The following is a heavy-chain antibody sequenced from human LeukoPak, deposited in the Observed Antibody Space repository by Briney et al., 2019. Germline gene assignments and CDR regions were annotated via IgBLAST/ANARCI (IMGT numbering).Heavy chain of an antibody. Sequence: GSSLRLSCAASGFTVSSNYMSWVRQAPGKGLEWVSVIYSGGSTYYADSVKGRFTISRDNSKNTLYLQMNSLRAEDTAVYYCAKDPGAFPYFFDSWGQGTLVTVSS. CDR3: AKDPGAFPYFFDS. D-gene: IGHD2/OR15-2a*01. V-gene: IGHV3-53*01. CDR2: IYSGGST. CDR1: GFTVSSNY. J-gene: IGHJ4*02.